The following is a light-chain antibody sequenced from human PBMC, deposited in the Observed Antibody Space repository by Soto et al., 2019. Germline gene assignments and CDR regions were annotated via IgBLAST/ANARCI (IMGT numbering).Light chain of an antibody. V-gene: IGKV3-20*01. CDR3: QQYGSSPPIT. J-gene: IGKJ4*01. CDR1: QSISSSY. Sequence: EIVLTQSPGTLSLCPGERATLSCRASQSISSSYLAWYQQKLGQAPRLLIYGASSRATGIPDRFSGSGSGTDFTLTISRLEPEDFAVYYCQQYGSSPPITFGGGTKVDI. CDR2: GAS.